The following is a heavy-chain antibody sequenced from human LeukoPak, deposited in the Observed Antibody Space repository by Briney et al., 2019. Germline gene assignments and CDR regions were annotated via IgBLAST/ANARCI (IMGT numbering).Heavy chain of an antibody. J-gene: IGHJ4*02. CDR2: ISYDGSNK. CDR3: AKVLYDSSGYYPFDY. Sequence: GGSLRLSCAASGFTFSSYGMHWVRQAPGKGLEWVAVISYDGSNKYYADSVKGRFTISGDNSKNTLYLQMNSLRAEDTAVYYCAKVLYDSSGYYPFDYWGQGTLVTVSS. D-gene: IGHD3-22*01. V-gene: IGHV3-30*18. CDR1: GFTFSSYG.